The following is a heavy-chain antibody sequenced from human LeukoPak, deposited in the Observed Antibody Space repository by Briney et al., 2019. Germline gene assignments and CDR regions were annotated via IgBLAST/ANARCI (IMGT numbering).Heavy chain of an antibody. CDR3: ARDYSRGYAWFDP. Sequence: PSETLSLTCTVSGGSISSSSCYWGWIRQPPGKGLEWIGYIYYSGSAYYNPFPKSRVSISVDTSKNQFSLKLTSVTAADTALYFCARDYSRGYAWFDPWGQGILVTVSS. J-gene: IGHJ5*02. D-gene: IGHD5-12*01. V-gene: IGHV4-39*07. CDR1: GGSISSSSCY. CDR2: IYYSGSA.